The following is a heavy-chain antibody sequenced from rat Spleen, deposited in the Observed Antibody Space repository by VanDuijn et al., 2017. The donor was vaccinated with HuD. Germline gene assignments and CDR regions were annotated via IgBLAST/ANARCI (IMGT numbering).Heavy chain of an antibody. J-gene: IGHJ2*01. D-gene: IGHD5-1*01. CDR1: GFTFSDYN. CDR2: ISYDGSST. CDR3: ATGSYFDY. V-gene: IGHV5-7*01. Sequence: EVQLVESGGGLVQPGRSLKLSCAASGFTFSDYNMAWVRQAPKKGLERVATISYDGSSTYYRDSVKGRFTIARDNAKSTLYLQMDSLRSEDTATYYCATGSYFDYWGQGVMVTVSS.